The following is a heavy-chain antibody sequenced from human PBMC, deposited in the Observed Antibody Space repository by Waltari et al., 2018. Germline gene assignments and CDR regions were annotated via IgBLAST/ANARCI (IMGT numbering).Heavy chain of an antibody. Sequence: QVQLQESGPGLVKPSETLSLTCTISGASFGSTYWSWIRQTPGRALECVAYIYHSGNTNCNPSLNSRVTITEDASQNQFTLELSSVTAADTAVYFCARVGGTYGNSFDLWGQGTMVTVSS. J-gene: IGHJ3*01. CDR2: IYHSGNT. V-gene: IGHV4-59*12. D-gene: IGHD1-26*01. CDR1: GASFGSTY. CDR3: ARVGGTYGNSFDL.